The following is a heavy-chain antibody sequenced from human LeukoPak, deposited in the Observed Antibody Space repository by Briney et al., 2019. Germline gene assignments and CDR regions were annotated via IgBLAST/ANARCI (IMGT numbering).Heavy chain of an antibody. Sequence: GGSLRLSCAASGFTFSSYAMHWVRQAPGKGLEWVAVISYDGSNKYYADSVKGRFTISRDNSKNTLYLQMNSLRAEDTAVYYCARETPAHWGQGTLVTVSS. J-gene: IGHJ4*02. D-gene: IGHD2-2*01. CDR2: ISYDGSNK. V-gene: IGHV3-30-3*01. CDR3: ARETPAH. CDR1: GFTFSSYA.